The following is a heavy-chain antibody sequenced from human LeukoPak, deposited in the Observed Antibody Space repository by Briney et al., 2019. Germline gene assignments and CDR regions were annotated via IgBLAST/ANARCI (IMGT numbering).Heavy chain of an antibody. Sequence: GASVKVSCKASGYTLTSYGISWVRQAPGQGLEWMGWISAYNGNTNYAQKLQGRVTMTTDTSTSTAYMELRSLRSDDTAVYYCARDRGIAAAGTIFDYWGQGTLVTVSS. CDR1: GYTLTSYG. V-gene: IGHV1-18*01. D-gene: IGHD6-13*01. J-gene: IGHJ4*02. CDR3: ARDRGIAAAGTIFDY. CDR2: ISAYNGNT.